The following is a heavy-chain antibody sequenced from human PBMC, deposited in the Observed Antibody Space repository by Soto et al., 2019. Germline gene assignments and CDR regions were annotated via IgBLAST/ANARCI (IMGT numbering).Heavy chain of an antibody. D-gene: IGHD3-9*01. CDR1: GYTFTGYY. CDR3: ARSKLRYFDWLLGY. Sequence: ASVKVSCKASGYTFTGYYMHWVRQAPGQGLVWMGWFNPNSGGTNYAQKFQGWVTMTRDTSISTAYMELSRLRSDDTAVYYCARSKLRYFDWLLGYWGQGTLVTVSS. J-gene: IGHJ4*02. V-gene: IGHV1-2*04. CDR2: FNPNSGGT.